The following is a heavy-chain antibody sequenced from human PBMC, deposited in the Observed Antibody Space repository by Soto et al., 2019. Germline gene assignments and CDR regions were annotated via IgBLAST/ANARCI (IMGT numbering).Heavy chain of an antibody. CDR1: GGSISSGGYS. V-gene: IGHV4-30-2*01. J-gene: IGHJ6*04. D-gene: IGHD4-17*01. CDR2: IYHSGST. Sequence: QLQLQESGSGLVEPSQTLSLTCDVSGGSISSGGYSWSWIRQPPGKGLEWIGYIYHSGSTYYNPSRMSRVTTSVVRSKKQCSLKQSTVTAADTAVYYCDRGLGESPYYYYYGTDVWGKGTTVTVSS. CDR3: DRGLGESPYYYYYGTDV.